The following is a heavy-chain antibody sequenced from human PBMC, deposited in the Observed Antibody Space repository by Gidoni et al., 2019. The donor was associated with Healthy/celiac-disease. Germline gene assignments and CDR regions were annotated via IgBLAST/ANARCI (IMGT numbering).Heavy chain of an antibody. J-gene: IGHJ5*02. D-gene: IGHD3-16*01. CDR1: GGTSSSYA. Sequence: QAQPVQSGAEVKKPGSSVKVCCKASGGTSSSYAISWVRQAPGQGLECMGGIIPIFGTASYAQKFQGRVTITADKYTSTAYMELSSLRSEDTAVYYCARPHTRSFGPDWFDPWGQGTLVTVSS. CDR3: ARPHTRSFGPDWFDP. CDR2: IIPIFGTA. V-gene: IGHV1-69*06.